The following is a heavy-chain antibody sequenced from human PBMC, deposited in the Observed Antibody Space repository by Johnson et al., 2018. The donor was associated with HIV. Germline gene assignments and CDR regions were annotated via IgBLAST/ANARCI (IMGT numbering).Heavy chain of an antibody. CDR1: GFTLSSDW. V-gene: IGHV3-7*03. D-gene: IGHD2-15*01. CDR3: ARLRSGNRAFDI. Sequence: VQLVESGGGLVQPGGSLRLSCAASGFTLSSDWMSWVRQAPGKGLEWVANIKQDGSEKYYVDSVKGRFSISRDNAKNSLHLQMNSLRAEDTAVYYCARLRSGNRAFDIWGQGTMVTVSS. CDR2: IKQDGSEK. J-gene: IGHJ3*02.